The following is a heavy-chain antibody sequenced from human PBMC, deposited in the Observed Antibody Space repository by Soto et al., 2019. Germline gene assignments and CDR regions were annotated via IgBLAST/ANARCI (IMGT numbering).Heavy chain of an antibody. CDR3: AMILEWFGVELQYFDY. J-gene: IGHJ4*02. V-gene: IGHV1-18*01. CDR2: INAYNGNT. D-gene: IGHD3-3*01. CDR1: GYTFTSYG. Sequence: TSVKVSCKASGYTFTSYGISWVRQAPGQGLEWMGWINAYNGNTNYAQKLQGRVTMNTDTTTSTAYMDLRRLRSDDTDVYYCAMILEWFGVELQYFDYWGQGTLVTVSS.